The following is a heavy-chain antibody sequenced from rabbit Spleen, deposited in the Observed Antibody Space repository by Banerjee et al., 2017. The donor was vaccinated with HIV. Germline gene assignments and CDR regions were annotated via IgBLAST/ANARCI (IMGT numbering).Heavy chain of an antibody. CDR1: GFSFSNKAV. CDR2: VPGSSSGFT. D-gene: IGHD1-1*01. V-gene: IGHV1S40*01. J-gene: IGHJ6*01. Sequence: QSLEESGGGLVQPGGSLKLSCTASGFSFSNKAVMCWVRQAPGKGLEWISCVPGSSSGFTYSATWAKGRFTCSKTSSTTVTLQMTSLTVADTASYFCARDLPDIIGWNFGFWGPGTLVTVS. CDR3: ARDLPDIIGWNFGF.